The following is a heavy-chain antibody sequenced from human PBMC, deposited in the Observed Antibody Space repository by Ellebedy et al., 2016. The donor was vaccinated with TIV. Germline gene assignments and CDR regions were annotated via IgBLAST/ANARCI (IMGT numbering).Heavy chain of an antibody. CDR2: ISAYNVNT. CDR3: ASADDGITLLGVVDYYCMDV. CDR1: GYTFTNYG. D-gene: IGHD3-3*01. Sequence: ASVKVSXXASGYTFTNYGLTWVRQAPGQGLEWMGWISAYNVNTKYAQNLQDRLTMTTDTSTSTAYMELRSLTSDDTAVYYCASADDGITLLGVVDYYCMDVWGKGTTVTVSS. V-gene: IGHV1-18*01. J-gene: IGHJ6*03.